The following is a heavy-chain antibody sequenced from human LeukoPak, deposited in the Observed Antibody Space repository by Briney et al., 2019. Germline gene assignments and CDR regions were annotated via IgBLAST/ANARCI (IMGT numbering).Heavy chain of an antibody. J-gene: IGHJ6*03. V-gene: IGHV3-66*01. CDR2: IYSGGST. D-gene: IGHD1-26*01. Sequence: PGGSLRLSCAASEFSVGSNYVTWVRQAPGKGLEWVSLIYSGGSTYYADSVKGRFTISRDNSKSTLYLQMNSLRAEDTAVYYCARDPYSGGYGDYYYYYMDLWGQGTTVTISS. CDR1: EFSVGSNY. CDR3: ARDPYSGGYGDYYYYYMDL.